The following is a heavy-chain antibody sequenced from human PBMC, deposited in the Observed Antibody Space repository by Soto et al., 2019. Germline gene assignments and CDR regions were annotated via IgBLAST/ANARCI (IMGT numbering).Heavy chain of an antibody. Sequence: SETLSLTCSVSDDSINSDKYYWGWIRQPPGRGLEWIGSIYYRGNTYYNPSLQTRVTISLDKSKSQLSLKLNSVTAADSAVYFCARLEGLATISYYFDFWGPGALVTVSS. V-gene: IGHV4-39*01. J-gene: IGHJ4*02. CDR1: DDSINSDKYY. CDR2: IYYRGNT. CDR3: ARLEGLATISYYFDF. D-gene: IGHD3-9*01.